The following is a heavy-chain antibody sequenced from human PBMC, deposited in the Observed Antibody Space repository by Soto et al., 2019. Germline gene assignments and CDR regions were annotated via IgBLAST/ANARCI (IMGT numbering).Heavy chain of an antibody. V-gene: IGHV4-34*01. D-gene: IGHD1-1*01. CDR3: ARGLRXGTTPKKSAYYYYGMDV. Sequence: SETLSLTCAVYGGSFSCYYWSWIRQPPGKGLEWIGEINHSGSTNYNPSLKSRVTISVDTSKNQFSLKLSSVTAADTAVYYCARGLRXGTTPKKSAYYYYGMDVWGQGTTVTVSS. CDR1: GGSFSCYY. CDR2: INHSGST. J-gene: IGHJ6*02.